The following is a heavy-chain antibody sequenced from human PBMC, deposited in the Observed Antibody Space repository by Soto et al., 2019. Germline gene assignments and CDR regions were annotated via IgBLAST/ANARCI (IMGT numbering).Heavy chain of an antibody. CDR3: AKVAGGLGYFDL. Sequence: VQLVESGGGLARPGGSLRLSCVASEFIFSDYGMTWVRQAPGKGLEWVATISASGGNIEYRDSLKGRFTISRDNSENTVYLQLNGLTAADTAVYHCAKVAGGLGYFDLWGRGILVTVSS. D-gene: IGHD1-26*01. V-gene: IGHV3-23*02. CDR1: EFIFSDYG. CDR2: ISASGGNI. J-gene: IGHJ2*01.